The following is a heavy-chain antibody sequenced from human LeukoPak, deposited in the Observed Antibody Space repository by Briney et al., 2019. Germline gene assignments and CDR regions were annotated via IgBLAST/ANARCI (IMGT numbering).Heavy chain of an antibody. Sequence: TGGSLRLSCAASGFTFSGSAMHWVRQASGKGLEWVGRIRSKANSYATAYAASVKGRFTISRDDSKNTAYLQMNSLKTEDTAVYYCTTSFMVRGVPYYMDVWGKGTTVTVSS. CDR1: GFTFSGSA. V-gene: IGHV3-73*01. CDR3: TTSFMVRGVPYYMDV. D-gene: IGHD3-10*01. CDR2: IRSKANSYAT. J-gene: IGHJ6*03.